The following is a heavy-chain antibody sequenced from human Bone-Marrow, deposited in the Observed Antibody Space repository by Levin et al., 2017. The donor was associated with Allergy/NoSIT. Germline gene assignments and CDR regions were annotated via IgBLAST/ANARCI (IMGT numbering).Heavy chain of an antibody. CDR1: GFTVSNNY. Sequence: GESLKISCAASGFTVSNNYMRWVRQPPGKGLEWVSLIYSAGSTYYADSVKGRFTISRDKSKNKLYLQMNSLRAEDTAVYYCARGGDYGNYWGQGTLVTVSS. J-gene: IGHJ4*02. CDR3: ARGGDYGNY. V-gene: IGHV3-66*01. CDR2: IYSAGST. D-gene: IGHD4/OR15-4a*01.